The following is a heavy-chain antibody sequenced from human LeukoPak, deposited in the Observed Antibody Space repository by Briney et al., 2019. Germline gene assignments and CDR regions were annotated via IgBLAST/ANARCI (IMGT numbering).Heavy chain of an antibody. CDR1: GGSISSGGYS. V-gene: IGHV4-30-4*08. J-gene: IGHJ4*02. Sequence: SETLSLTCAVSGGSISSGGYSWSWIRQPPGKGLEWIGYIYYSGSTYYNPSLKSRVTISVDTSKNQFSLKLSSVTAADTAVYYCARGRPTRYYYDSSGPDYWGQGTLVTVSS. D-gene: IGHD3-22*01. CDR3: ARGRPTRYYYDSSGPDY. CDR2: IYYSGST.